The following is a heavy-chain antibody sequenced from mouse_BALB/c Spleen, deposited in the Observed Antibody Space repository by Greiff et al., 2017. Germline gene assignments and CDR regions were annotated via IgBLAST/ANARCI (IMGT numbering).Heavy chain of an antibody. J-gene: IGHJ4*01. CDR2: ISSGSSTI. CDR3: ARSGWDGAMDY. CDR1: GFTFSSFG. Sequence: EVNVVESGGGLVQPGGSRKLSCAASGFTFSSFGMHWVRQAPEKGLEWVAYISSGSSTIYYADTVKGRFTISRDNPKNTLFLQMTSLRSEDTAMYYCARSGWDGAMDYWGQGTSVTVSS. V-gene: IGHV5-17*02. D-gene: IGHD4-1*01.